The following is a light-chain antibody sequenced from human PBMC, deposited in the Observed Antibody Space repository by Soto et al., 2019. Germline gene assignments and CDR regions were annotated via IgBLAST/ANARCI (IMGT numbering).Light chain of an antibody. CDR1: QSISSY. CDR2: AAS. V-gene: IGKV1-39*01. J-gene: IGKJ4*01. CDR3: QQSYSTPAT. Sequence: DIQMTQSTASLSVSLGDRVTITWRASQSISSYLNWYQHKPGKAPKLLIYAASSLQSGVPSRFSGSGSGTDFTLTISSLQTEDFATYYCQQSYSTPATFGGGTKVDIK.